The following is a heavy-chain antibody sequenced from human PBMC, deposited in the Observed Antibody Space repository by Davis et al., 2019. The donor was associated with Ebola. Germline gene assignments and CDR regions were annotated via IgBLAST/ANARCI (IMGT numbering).Heavy chain of an antibody. J-gene: IGHJ2*01. V-gene: IGHV4-61*08. Sequence: SETLSLTCTVSGGFISSGGYSWSWIRQPPGKGLQWIGYYYYTGSTYYNPSLKSRVTISVDTSKNQFSLKLSSVTAADTAVYYCASRVSDCGGDCYPWYFDLWGRGTLVTVSS. CDR1: GGFISSGGYS. CDR3: ASRVSDCGGDCYPWYFDL. D-gene: IGHD2-21*02. CDR2: YYYTGST.